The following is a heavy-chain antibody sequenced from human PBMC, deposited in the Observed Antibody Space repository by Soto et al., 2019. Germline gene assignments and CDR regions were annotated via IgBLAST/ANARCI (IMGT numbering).Heavy chain of an antibody. D-gene: IGHD2-15*01. CDR1: GYTFTSYG. Sequence: ASVKVSCKASGYTFTSYGISWVRQAPGQGLEWMGWISAYNGNTNYAQKLQGRVTMTTDTSTSTAYMELRSLRSDDTAVYYCASVSGYCSGGSCYYYYYGMDVWGQGTTVTVYS. J-gene: IGHJ6*02. V-gene: IGHV1-18*01. CDR2: ISAYNGNT. CDR3: ASVSGYCSGGSCYYYYYGMDV.